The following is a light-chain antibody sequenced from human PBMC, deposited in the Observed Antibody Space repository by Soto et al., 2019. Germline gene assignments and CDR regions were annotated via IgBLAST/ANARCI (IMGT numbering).Light chain of an antibody. CDR2: LEGSGSY. Sequence: QSVLTQSSSASASLGSSVKLICTLSSGHSGYIIAWHQQQPGKAPRYLMRLEGSGSYSKGSGVPDRFSGSSSGADRYLTISSLQFEDEADYYCETWDSNTRVFGGGTKLTVL. CDR3: ETWDSNTRV. J-gene: IGLJ3*02. CDR1: SGHSGYI. V-gene: IGLV4-60*02.